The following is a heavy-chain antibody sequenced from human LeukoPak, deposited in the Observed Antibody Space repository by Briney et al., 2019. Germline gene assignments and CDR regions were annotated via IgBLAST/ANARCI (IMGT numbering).Heavy chain of an antibody. V-gene: IGHV3-9*01. CDR1: GFAFHNYA. CDR2: INWNSDTN. J-gene: IGHJ6*02. CDR3: AKDTGGNGAYFYAMDV. Sequence: GRSLRLSCVGSGFAFHNYAMHWVRRPPGKGLEWVSAINWNSDTNAYADSVKGRFTISRDRARNSLYLQMDSLRPEDTALYYCAKDTGGNGAYFYAMDVWGQGTSVTVSS. D-gene: IGHD4-23*01.